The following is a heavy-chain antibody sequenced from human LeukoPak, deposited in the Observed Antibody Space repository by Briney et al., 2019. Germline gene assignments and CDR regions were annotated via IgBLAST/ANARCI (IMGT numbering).Heavy chain of an antibody. D-gene: IGHD3-22*01. CDR2: ISSSGSTI. CDR1: GFTFSSYE. J-gene: IGHJ3*02. Sequence: GGSLRLSRAASGFTFSSYEMNWVRQAPGKGLEWVSYISSSGSTIYYADSVKGRFTISRDNAKNSLYLQMNSLRAEDTAVYYCARVSRYYYDSSGLQHAFDIWGQGTMVTVSS. V-gene: IGHV3-48*03. CDR3: ARVSRYYYDSSGLQHAFDI.